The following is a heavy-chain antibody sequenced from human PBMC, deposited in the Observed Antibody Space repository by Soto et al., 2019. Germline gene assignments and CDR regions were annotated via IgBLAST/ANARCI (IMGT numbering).Heavy chain of an antibody. D-gene: IGHD3-10*01. CDR3: ARDTREITRVRGVIPYYIYHMDV. V-gene: IGHV1-69*01. Sequence: QVQLAQPGAEVKKRGSSVKVSCRVSGGTFNNYAISWVRQAPGEGLEWMGGIIPAFGTPKYAKRFQDLVTISADVYAATAYMELTSVRADDTAVYYCARDTREITRVRGVIPYYIYHMDVWGPGTTVAVSS. CDR1: GGTFNNYA. CDR2: IIPAFGTP. J-gene: IGHJ6*02.